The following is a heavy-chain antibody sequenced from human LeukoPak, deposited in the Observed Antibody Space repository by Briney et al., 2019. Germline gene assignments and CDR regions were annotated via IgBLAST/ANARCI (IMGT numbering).Heavy chain of an antibody. CDR2: IYYSGST. J-gene: IGHJ4*02. Sequence: PSETLSLTCTVSGGSISSYYWSWIRQPPGKGLEWIGYIYYSGSTNYNPSLKGRVTMSVDTSKNQFSLKLSSVTAADTAVYYCARDSGSYSFNYWGQGTLVTVSS. CDR3: ARDSGSYSFNY. V-gene: IGHV4-59*12. D-gene: IGHD1-26*01. CDR1: GGSISSYY.